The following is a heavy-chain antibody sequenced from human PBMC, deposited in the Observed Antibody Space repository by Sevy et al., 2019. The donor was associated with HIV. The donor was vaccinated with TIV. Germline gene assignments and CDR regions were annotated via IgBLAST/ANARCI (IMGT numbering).Heavy chain of an antibody. CDR3: TTATVLRYFDWLQIDY. CDR2: IKSKTDGGTT. V-gene: IGHV3-15*01. CDR1: GFTFSNAW. Sequence: GGSLRLSCAASGFTFSNAWMSWVRQAPGMGLEWVGRIKSKTDGGTTDYAAPVKGRFTISRDDSKNTLYLQMNSLKTEDTAVYYCTTATVLRYFDWLQIDYWGQGTLVTVSS. J-gene: IGHJ4*02. D-gene: IGHD3-9*01.